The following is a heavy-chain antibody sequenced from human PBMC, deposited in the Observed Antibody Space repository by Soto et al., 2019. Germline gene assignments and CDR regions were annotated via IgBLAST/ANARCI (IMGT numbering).Heavy chain of an antibody. D-gene: IGHD3-22*01. J-gene: IGHJ4*02. V-gene: IGHV4-30-2*01. CDR3: ARGGVDYYDSSGYYFSPYYFNY. Sequence: SETLSLTCAVSGGSISSGGYSWSWIRQPPGKGLEWIGYIYHSGSTYYNPSLKSRVTISVDRSKNQFSLKLSSVTAADTAVYYCARGGVDYYDSSGYYFSPYYFNYWGQGTLVTVSS. CDR1: GGSISSGGYS. CDR2: IYHSGST.